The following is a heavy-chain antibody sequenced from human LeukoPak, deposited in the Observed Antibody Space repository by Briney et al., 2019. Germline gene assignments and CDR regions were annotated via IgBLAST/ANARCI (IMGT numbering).Heavy chain of an antibody. D-gene: IGHD1-26*01. CDR3: ARGSGDSGSYSGAFDI. V-gene: IGHV4-61*02. Sequence: SQTLSLTCTVSGGSISSGSYYWGWIRQPAGKGLEWIGRIYTSGSTNYNPSLKSRVTISVDTSKNQFSLKLSSVTAADTAVYYCARGSGDSGSYSGAFDIWGQGTMVTVSS. CDR2: IYTSGST. J-gene: IGHJ3*02. CDR1: GGSISSGSYY.